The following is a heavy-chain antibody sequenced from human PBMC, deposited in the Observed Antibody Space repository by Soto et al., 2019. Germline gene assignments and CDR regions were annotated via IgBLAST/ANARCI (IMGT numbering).Heavy chain of an antibody. CDR1: GYTFTGYY. CDR2: INPNSGGT. Sequence: ASVKVSCKASGYTFTGYYMHWVRQAPGQGLEWMGWINPNSGGTNYAQKFQGWVTMTRETSISTAYMELSRLRSDDTAVYYCARGDDYGGSAHSEGVDYWGQGTLVTVSS. CDR3: ARGDDYGGSAHSEGVDY. J-gene: IGHJ4*02. D-gene: IGHD4-17*01. V-gene: IGHV1-2*04.